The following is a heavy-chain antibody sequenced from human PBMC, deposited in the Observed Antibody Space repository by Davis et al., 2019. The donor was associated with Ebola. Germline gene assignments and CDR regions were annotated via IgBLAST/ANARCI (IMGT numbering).Heavy chain of an antibody. CDR2: IYYSGST. Sequence: MPGGSLRLSCTVSSGSISTSSYYWGWIRQPPGKGLEWIGSIYYSGSTYYNPSPKSRVTISVDTSKNQFSLKLSSVTAADTARYYCARANTGMVPPEIDSWGQGTKVTVSS. D-gene: IGHD5-18*01. J-gene: IGHJ4*02. CDR1: SGSISTSSYY. CDR3: ARANTGMVPPEIDS. V-gene: IGHV4-39*01.